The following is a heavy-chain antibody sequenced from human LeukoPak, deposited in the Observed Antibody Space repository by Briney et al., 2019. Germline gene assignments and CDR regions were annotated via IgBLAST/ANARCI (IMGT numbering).Heavy chain of an antibody. CDR2: IKANSGTT. J-gene: IGHJ5*01. Sequence: GGSLRLSCAASGFSFSFYAMSWLRQPPGKGLEWVSTIKANSGTTSYAASVRGRFTISRDNSKNTLYLQVNTLRADDTATYYCAKPISGGLAVTADWFHPWGQGTLVGVSS. CDR3: AKPISGGLAVTADWFHP. V-gene: IGHV3-23*01. D-gene: IGHD6-19*01. CDR1: GFSFSFYA.